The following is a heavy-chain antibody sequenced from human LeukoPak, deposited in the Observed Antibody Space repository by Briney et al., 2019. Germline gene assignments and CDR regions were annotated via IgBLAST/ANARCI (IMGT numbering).Heavy chain of an antibody. CDR1: GYTFTRYY. CDR2: INPSGGST. CDR3: ASLDIAVVPAAIGGNAFDI. J-gene: IGHJ3*02. Sequence: ASVKVSCKASGYTFTRYYMHWVRQAPGQGLEWMGIINPSGGSTSYAQKFQGRVTMTRGTSTSTVYMELSSLRSEDTAVYYCASLDIAVVPAAIGGNAFDIWGQGTMVTVSS. D-gene: IGHD2-2*03. V-gene: IGHV1-46*03.